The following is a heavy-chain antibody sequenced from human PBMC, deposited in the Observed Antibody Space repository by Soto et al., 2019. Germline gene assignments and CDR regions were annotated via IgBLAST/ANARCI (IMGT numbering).Heavy chain of an antibody. CDR2: IYYSGSP. D-gene: IGHD3-16*01. CDR3: ARDAGSSTYVGGFWFDG. J-gene: IGHJ5*02. V-gene: IGHV4-59*01. Sequence: SETLSPTCTVSGGSISSYYWSWIRQPPGKGLEWIGYIYYSGSPNYNPSLQSRVTISVDTSKNQVSLKLSSVTAAGPAVSYCARDAGSSTYVGGFWFDGWGQGTLVTVYS. CDR1: GGSISSYY.